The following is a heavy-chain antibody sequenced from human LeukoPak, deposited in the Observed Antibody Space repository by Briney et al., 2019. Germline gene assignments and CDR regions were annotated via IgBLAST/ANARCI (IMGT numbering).Heavy chain of an antibody. J-gene: IGHJ4*02. Sequence: ASVKVSCKASGYTFINYYMHWVRQAPGQGLEWMGIINPSGGSTTYAQKFQGRVTMTRDMSTSTVYMELSSLRSEDTAVYYCARAGWLQYYYFDYWGQGTLVTVSS. V-gene: IGHV1-46*01. CDR2: INPSGGST. CDR3: ARAGWLQYYYFDY. CDR1: GYTFINYY. D-gene: IGHD5-24*01.